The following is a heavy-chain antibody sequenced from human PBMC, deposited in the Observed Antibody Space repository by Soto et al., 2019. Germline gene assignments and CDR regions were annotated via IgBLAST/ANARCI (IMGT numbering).Heavy chain of an antibody. CDR1: GLPFNTYW. Sequence: GSLRLSCAASGLPFNTYWMSWVRQTPGKGLEWVANIRPDGNEQHYVDSVKGRFIFSRDNAKSSVSLQMNNLRVDDTAVYYCVTSRGYSYEYWGQGTLVTVSS. CDR2: IRPDGNEQ. D-gene: IGHD5-18*01. J-gene: IGHJ4*02. V-gene: IGHV3-7*05. CDR3: VTSRGYSYEY.